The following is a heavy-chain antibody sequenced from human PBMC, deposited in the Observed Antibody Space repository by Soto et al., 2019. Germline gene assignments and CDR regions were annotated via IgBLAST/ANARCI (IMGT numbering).Heavy chain of an antibody. CDR3: AHRRIDSSRLWNPGSFDI. Sequence: QITLKESGPTLVNPTQTLTLTCTFSGFSLSTSGVGVGWIRQPPGKALEWLALIYWDDDKYYSPSLMNRLTIAKDTSKIQVVLAMTNMDPVDTGTYYCAHRRIDSSRLWNPGSFDIWGQGTMVTVSS. CDR2: IYWDDDK. D-gene: IGHD3-22*01. J-gene: IGHJ3*02. V-gene: IGHV2-5*02. CDR1: GFSLSTSGVG.